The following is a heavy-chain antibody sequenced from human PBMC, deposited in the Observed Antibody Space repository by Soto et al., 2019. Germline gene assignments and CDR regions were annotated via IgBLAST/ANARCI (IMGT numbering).Heavy chain of an antibody. J-gene: IGHJ4*02. V-gene: IGHV4-4*07. Sequence: NPSETLSLTCTVSDGSISGNFLTWIRQPAGKGLEWIGRISSNGNTDYNPSLKSRVTMSIDTSKNHFSLDLISVTASDTAIYYCAREVWVAGLLYYFDFWSQGTLVTVSS. D-gene: IGHD6-19*01. CDR2: ISSNGNT. CDR1: DGSISGNF. CDR3: AREVWVAGLLYYFDF.